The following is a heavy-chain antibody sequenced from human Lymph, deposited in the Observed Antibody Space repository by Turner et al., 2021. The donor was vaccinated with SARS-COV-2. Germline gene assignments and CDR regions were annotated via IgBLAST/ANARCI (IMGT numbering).Heavy chain of an antibody. J-gene: IGHJ4*02. D-gene: IGHD3-3*01. Sequence: QVQLVESGGGVVQPGGSLRLSCAASGLTFNSYGMHWVGQAPVKGLEWVAVISYDGSNKNYADSVKGRFTISRDNAKNTLYLQMNSLRVEDTAVYDCAKGGESGYLNFDYWGQGTLVTVSS. CDR2: ISYDGSNK. CDR3: AKGGESGYLNFDY. CDR1: GLTFNSYG. V-gene: IGHV3-30*18.